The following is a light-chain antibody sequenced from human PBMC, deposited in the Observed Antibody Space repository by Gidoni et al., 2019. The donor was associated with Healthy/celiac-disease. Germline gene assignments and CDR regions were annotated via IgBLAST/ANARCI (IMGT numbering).Light chain of an antibody. CDR1: QSVSSSY. J-gene: IGKJ2*01. CDR3: QQYGSSLYT. CDR2: GAS. Sequence: EIVLPQSPGTLPLSPGERATLSCRASQSVSSSYLAWYQQKPGQAPRLLIYGASSRATGIPDRFSGSGSGTDFTLTISRLEPEDFAVYYCQQYGSSLYTFGQGTKLEIK. V-gene: IGKV3-20*01.